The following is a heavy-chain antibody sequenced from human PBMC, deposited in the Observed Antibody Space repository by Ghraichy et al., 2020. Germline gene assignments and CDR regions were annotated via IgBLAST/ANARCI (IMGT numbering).Heavy chain of an antibody. V-gene: IGHV4-34*01. D-gene: IGHD2-15*01. CDR3: ASGDCSGGSCYIIPY. CDR2: INHSGST. Sequence: SETLSLTCAVYGGSFSGYYWSWIRQPPGKGLEWIGEINHSGSTNYNPSLKSRVTISVDTSKNQFSLKLSSVTAADTAVYYCASGDCSGGSCYIIPYWGQGTLVTVSS. J-gene: IGHJ4*02. CDR1: GGSFSGYY.